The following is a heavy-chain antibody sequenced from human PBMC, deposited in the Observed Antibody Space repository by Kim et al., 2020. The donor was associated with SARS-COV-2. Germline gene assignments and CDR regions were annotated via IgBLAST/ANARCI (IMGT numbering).Heavy chain of an antibody. Sequence: ASVKVSCKASGYTFTSYAMHWVRQAPGQRLEWMGWINAGNGNTKYSQKFQGRVTITRDTSASTAYMELSSLRSEDTAVYYCARGRNIVAKAYNWFDPWGQGTLVTVSS. D-gene: IGHD5-12*01. CDR1: GYTFTSYA. CDR3: ARGRNIVAKAYNWFDP. CDR2: INAGNGNT. J-gene: IGHJ5*02. V-gene: IGHV1-3*01.